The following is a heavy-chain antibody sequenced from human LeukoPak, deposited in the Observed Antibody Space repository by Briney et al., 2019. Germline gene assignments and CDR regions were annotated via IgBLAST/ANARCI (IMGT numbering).Heavy chain of an antibody. CDR1: GYTFTGYL. V-gene: IGHV1-2*02. CDR3: AREYYSISDY. CDR2: INPNSGGT. D-gene: IGHD2-21*01. J-gene: IGHJ4*02. Sequence: ASVKVSCTASGYTFTGYLIHWVRQAPGQGLEWMGWINPNSGGTNYAQKFQGRVTMTRDTSTSTAYMELSRLTSDDTAVYYCAREYYSISDYWGQGALVTVSS.